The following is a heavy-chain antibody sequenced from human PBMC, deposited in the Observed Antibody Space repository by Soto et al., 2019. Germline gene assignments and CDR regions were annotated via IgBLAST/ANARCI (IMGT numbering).Heavy chain of an antibody. V-gene: IGHV3-33*01. CDR2: IWYDGSNK. D-gene: IGHD6-19*01. Sequence: QVQLVESGGGVVQPGRSLRLSCAASGFTFSSYGMHWVRQAPGKGLEWVAVIWYDGSNKYYADSVKGRFTISRDNSKNTLYLQMNSLRDEDTAVYYCERDSVAGYYYYYGMDVWGQGTTVTVSS. CDR3: ERDSVAGYYYYYGMDV. J-gene: IGHJ6*02. CDR1: GFTFSSYG.